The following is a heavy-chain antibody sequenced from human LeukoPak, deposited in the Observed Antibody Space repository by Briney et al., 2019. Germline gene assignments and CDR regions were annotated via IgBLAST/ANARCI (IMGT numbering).Heavy chain of an antibody. D-gene: IGHD1-26*01. Sequence: ASVKVSCKASGYTFTGYYMHWVRQAPRQGLEWMGWINPNSGGTNYAQKFQGRVTITADKSTSTAYMELSSLRSEDTAVYYCARAPGIVGAYAFDIWGQGTMVTVSS. CDR2: INPNSGGT. CDR3: ARAPGIVGAYAFDI. V-gene: IGHV1-2*02. J-gene: IGHJ3*02. CDR1: GYTFTGYY.